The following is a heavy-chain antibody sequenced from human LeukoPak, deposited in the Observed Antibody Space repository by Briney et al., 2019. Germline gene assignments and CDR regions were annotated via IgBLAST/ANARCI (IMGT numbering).Heavy chain of an antibody. CDR1: GYTFSSYW. J-gene: IGHJ4*02. Sequence: PGESLKISCKGSGYTFSSYWIGWVRQMPGKGLEWMGIIYPGDPDTRYSPSLQGQVTISVDTSIGTAYLQWSSLKASDTAIYYCARQNDFRLDYWGQGTLVTVSS. CDR3: ARQNDFRLDY. V-gene: IGHV5-51*01. CDR2: IYPGDPDT. D-gene: IGHD3-3*01.